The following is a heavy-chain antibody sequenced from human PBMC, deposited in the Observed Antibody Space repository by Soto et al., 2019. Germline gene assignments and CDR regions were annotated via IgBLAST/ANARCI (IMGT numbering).Heavy chain of an antibody. J-gene: IGHJ6*02. CDR2: IYYSGST. D-gene: IGHD3-10*01. Sequence: SETLSLTCTVSGGSISSYYWSWIRQPPGKGLEWIGYIYYSGSTNYNPSLKSRVTISVDTSKNQFSLKLSSVTAADTAVYYCARLHYYYGSGSYYDPYYYYYGMDVWGQGTTVTVSS. CDR1: GGSISSYY. V-gene: IGHV4-59*08. CDR3: ARLHYYYGSGSYYDPYYYYYGMDV.